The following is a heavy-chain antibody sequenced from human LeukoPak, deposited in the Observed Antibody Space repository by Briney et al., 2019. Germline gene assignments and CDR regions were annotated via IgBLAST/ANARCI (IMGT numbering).Heavy chain of an antibody. CDR2: IYIDGSST. CDR3: ARVQYLPLWYYYMDV. J-gene: IGHJ6*03. CDR1: GFTFSTYW. V-gene: IGHV3-74*01. Sequence: QPGGSLRLSCAASGFTFSTYWMHWVRQAPGKGLVWVSRIYIDGSSTNYADSVKGRFTMSRDNAKNTLYLQMNGLTAEDTAVYYCARVQYLPLWYYYMDVWGKGTTVTVSS. D-gene: IGHD4-11*01.